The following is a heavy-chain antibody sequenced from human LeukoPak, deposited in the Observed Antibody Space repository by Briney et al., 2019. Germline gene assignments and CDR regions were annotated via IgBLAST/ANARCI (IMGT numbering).Heavy chain of an antibody. CDR3: ARGDDSGYYDYFDY. V-gene: IGHV3-30*04. CDR1: GFTFSTYA. D-gene: IGHD3-22*01. CDR2: VSFDGSDI. Sequence: GGSLRLSCAASGFTFSTYAMHWVRQAPGKGLEWASVVSFDGSDIYYVDSVKGRFTISRDNSKNTLYLQMNSLRPEDTAVYYCARGDDSGYYDYFDYWGQGALVTVSS. J-gene: IGHJ4*02.